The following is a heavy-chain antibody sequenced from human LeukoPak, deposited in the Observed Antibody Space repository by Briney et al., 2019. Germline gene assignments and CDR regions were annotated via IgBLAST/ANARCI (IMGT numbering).Heavy chain of an antibody. V-gene: IGHV3-7*01. CDR3: ARVEYYYELANIDY. CDR2: IKQDGSEK. Sequence: PGGSLRLSCAASGFTFSSYWMSWVRQAPGRGLEWVANIKQDGSEKYYVDSVKGRFTISRDNAKNSLYLQMNSLRAEDTAVYYCARVEYYYELANIDYWGQGTLVTVSS. CDR1: GFTFSSYW. D-gene: IGHD3-22*01. J-gene: IGHJ4*02.